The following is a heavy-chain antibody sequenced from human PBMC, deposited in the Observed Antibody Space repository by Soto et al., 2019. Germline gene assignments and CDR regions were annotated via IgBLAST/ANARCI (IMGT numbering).Heavy chain of an antibody. J-gene: IGHJ4*02. CDR1: GGSFSGYY. CDR2: INHSGST. V-gene: IGHV4-34*01. D-gene: IGHD3-10*01. Sequence: QVQLQQWGAGLLKPSETLSLTCAVYGGSFSGYYWSWIRQPPGKGLEWIGEINHSGSTNYNPSLKSRVTISVDTSKNQFSLKLSSVTAADTAVYYCARGGYYYGSGSYSPPRPLFDYWGQGTLVTVSS. CDR3: ARGGYYYGSGSYSPPRPLFDY.